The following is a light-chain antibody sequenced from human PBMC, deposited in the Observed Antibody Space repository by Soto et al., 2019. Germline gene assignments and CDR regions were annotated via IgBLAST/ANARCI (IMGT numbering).Light chain of an antibody. V-gene: IGKV1-12*01. J-gene: IGKJ4*01. CDR1: QGISSW. CDR2: AAS. CDR3: QQANSFPLT. Sequence: DVQVSNSASVLSASVEDRVTITCGASQGISSWLAWYQQKPGKAPKLLIYAASSLQSGVPSRFSGSGSGTDFTLTISSLQPEDFAIYYCQQANSFPLTFGGRTKVDIK.